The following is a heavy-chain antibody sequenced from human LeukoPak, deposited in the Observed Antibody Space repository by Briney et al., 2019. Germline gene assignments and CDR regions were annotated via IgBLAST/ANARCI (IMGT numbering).Heavy chain of an antibody. CDR2: VDPEDGET. V-gene: IGHV1-69-2*01. J-gene: IGHJ3*02. CDR3: ATDVIAAAQRGAFDI. Sequence: ATVKISCKVSGYTFTDYYMHWVQQAPGKGLEWMGRVDPEDGETIYAEKFQGRVTITADTSTDTAYMELSSLRSEDTAVYYCATDVIAAAQRGAFDIWGQGTMVTVSS. D-gene: IGHD6-13*01. CDR1: GYTFTDYY.